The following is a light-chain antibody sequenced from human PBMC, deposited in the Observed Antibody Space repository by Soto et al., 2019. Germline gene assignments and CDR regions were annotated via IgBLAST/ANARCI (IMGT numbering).Light chain of an antibody. CDR3: AAWDDNLRGVL. CDR2: RNS. CDR1: SSNIGRNT. J-gene: IGLJ3*02. Sequence: QSGLTQPPSASGTPGQRIIISCSGSSSNIGRNTVNWYQRLPGRAPKVLIYRNSHRPSGVPDRFSGSQSGSSASLAISGLQSEDEADYYCAAWDDNLRGVLFGGGTKVTVL. V-gene: IGLV1-44*01.